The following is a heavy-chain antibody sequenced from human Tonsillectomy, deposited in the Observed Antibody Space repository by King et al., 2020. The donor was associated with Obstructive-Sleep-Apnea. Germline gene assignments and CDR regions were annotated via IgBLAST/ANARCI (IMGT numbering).Heavy chain of an antibody. CDR2: IYYSETT. Sequence: QLQESGPGLVKPSETLSLTCTVSGGSISSSNYYWGWIRQPPGKGLECIGSIYYSETTYYNPSLKSRVTISLDTSKNQFSLKLSSVTAADTAVYYCARVWLAPNRGYFDYWGQGTLVTVSS. CDR1: GGSISSSNYY. D-gene: IGHD1-14*01. CDR3: ARVWLAPNRGYFDY. J-gene: IGHJ4*02. V-gene: IGHV4-39*07.